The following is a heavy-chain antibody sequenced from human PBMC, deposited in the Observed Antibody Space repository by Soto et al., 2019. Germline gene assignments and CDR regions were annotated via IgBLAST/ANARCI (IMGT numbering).Heavy chain of an antibody. CDR1: GFTFSSYG. CDR2: IWYDGSNK. V-gene: IGHV3-33*01. Sequence: ESGGGVVQPGRSLRLSCAASGFTFSSYGMHWVRQAPGKGLEWVAVIWYDGSNKYYADSVKGRFTISRDNSKNTLYLQMNSLRAEDTAVYYCARGGYCSSTSCLRRAWFDPWGQGTLVTVSS. J-gene: IGHJ5*02. CDR3: ARGGYCSSTSCLRRAWFDP. D-gene: IGHD2-2*01.